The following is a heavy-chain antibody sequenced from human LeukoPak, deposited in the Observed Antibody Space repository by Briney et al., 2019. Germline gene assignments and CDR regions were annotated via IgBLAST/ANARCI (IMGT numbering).Heavy chain of an antibody. J-gene: IGHJ4*02. Sequence: GASVKVSCKASGYTFTSYGISWVRQAPGQGLEWMGWIGAYNGNTNYAQKLQGRVTMTTDTSTSTAYMELRSLRSDDTAVYYCARDRVSGVIPPLHLDYWGQGTLVTVSS. D-gene: IGHD3-10*01. CDR1: GYTFTSYG. CDR3: ARDRVSGVIPPLHLDY. CDR2: IGAYNGNT. V-gene: IGHV1-18*01.